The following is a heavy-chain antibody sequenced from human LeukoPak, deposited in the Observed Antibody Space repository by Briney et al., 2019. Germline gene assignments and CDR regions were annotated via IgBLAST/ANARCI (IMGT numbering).Heavy chain of an antibody. CDR1: GFTFSTFA. D-gene: IGHD2-2*01. CDR3: AKMDCSSTSCYAFDI. Sequence: GGSLRLSCAASGFTFSTFAMSWVRQAPGKGLEWVSAISGSGGSTYYADSAKGRFTISRDNSKNTLFLQMNSLRAEDTAVYYCAKMDCSSTSCYAFDIWGQGTVVTVSS. CDR2: ISGSGGST. V-gene: IGHV3-23*01. J-gene: IGHJ3*02.